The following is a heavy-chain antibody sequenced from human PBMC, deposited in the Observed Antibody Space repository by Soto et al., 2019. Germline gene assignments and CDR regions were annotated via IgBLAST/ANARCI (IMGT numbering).Heavy chain of an antibody. D-gene: IGHD3-22*01. J-gene: IGHJ4*02. V-gene: IGHV4-39*01. Sequence: SETLSLTCTVSGGSISSSSYYWGWIRQPPGKGLEWIGSIYYSGSTYYNPSLKSRVTISVDTSKNHFSLKLSSVTAADTAVYYCARCLGYYDSSGYYFDYWGQGTLVTVSS. CDR2: IYYSGST. CDR1: GGSISSSSYY. CDR3: ARCLGYYDSSGYYFDY.